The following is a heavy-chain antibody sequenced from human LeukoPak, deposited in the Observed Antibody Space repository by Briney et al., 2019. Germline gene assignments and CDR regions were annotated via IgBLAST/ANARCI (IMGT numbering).Heavy chain of an antibody. J-gene: IGHJ5*02. CDR3: ARATVVVVVNWFDP. CDR2: INHSGST. D-gene: IGHD2-15*01. CDR1: GGSISSSSYY. Sequence: SETLSLTCTVSGGSISSSSYYWSWIRQPPGMGLEWIREINHSGSTNYNPSLKSRVTISVDTSKNQFSLRLSSVTAADTAVYYCARATVVVVVNWFDPWGQGTLVTVSS. V-gene: IGHV4-39*07.